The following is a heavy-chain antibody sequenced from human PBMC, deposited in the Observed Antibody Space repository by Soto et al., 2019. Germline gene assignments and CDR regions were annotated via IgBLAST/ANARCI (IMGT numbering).Heavy chain of an antibody. CDR1: GASVSSAEHY. D-gene: IGHD5-12*01. J-gene: IGHJ4*02. CDR2: TYYSGGS. CDR3: ARLSGYDPAGAADK. V-gene: IGHV4-30-4*01. Sequence: KPSETLSLTCTLSGASVSSAEHYWSWIRQPPGKGLEWIGYTYYSGGSYYNASLQRRVSISVDTSQNQFSLKLTSVTAADTAVYYCARLSGYDPAGAADKWGPGILVTVSS.